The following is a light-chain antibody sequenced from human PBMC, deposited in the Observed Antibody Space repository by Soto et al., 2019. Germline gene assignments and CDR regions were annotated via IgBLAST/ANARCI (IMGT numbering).Light chain of an antibody. CDR3: LQYDNWPPWT. J-gene: IGKJ1*01. CDR2: GAS. V-gene: IGKV3-15*01. Sequence: EIVMTQSPATLSVSPGERATLSCRASQTVGSNLAWYQQKPGQAPRLLIYGASTRATGIPARFSGNGSGTEFTLTISSLQSEDFALYYCLQYDNWPPWTLGQGTKVDIK. CDR1: QTVGSN.